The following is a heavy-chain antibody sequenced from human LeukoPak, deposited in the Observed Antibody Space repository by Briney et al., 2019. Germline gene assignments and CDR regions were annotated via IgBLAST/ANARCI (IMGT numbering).Heavy chain of an antibody. V-gene: IGHV3-21*01. D-gene: IGHD6-13*01. CDR1: GCTFSSYI. Sequence: GGSLRLSCAASGCTFSSYITNWVRQAPGEGLEWVSSISISSSYIYYPDSVKGRFTISRDNAKNSLYLQMNSLRAEDTAVYYCVQQLVSTYWGQGTLVTVSS. CDR2: ISISSSYI. CDR3: VQQLVSTY. J-gene: IGHJ4*02.